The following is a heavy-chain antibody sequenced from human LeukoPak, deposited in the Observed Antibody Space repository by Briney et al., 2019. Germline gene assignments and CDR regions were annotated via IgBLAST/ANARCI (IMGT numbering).Heavy chain of an antibody. J-gene: IGHJ4*02. D-gene: IGHD1-14*01. Sequence: ASVKVSCKASGYTFTDYYLHWVRQAPGQGLEWMGRINPNSGGTNYAQKFQGRVTMTRDTSISTAYMELGRLKTDDTAVYYCARFEGRAESGFDYWGQGTPVTVSS. CDR1: GYTFTDYY. CDR3: ARFEGRAESGFDY. V-gene: IGHV1-2*06. CDR2: INPNSGGT.